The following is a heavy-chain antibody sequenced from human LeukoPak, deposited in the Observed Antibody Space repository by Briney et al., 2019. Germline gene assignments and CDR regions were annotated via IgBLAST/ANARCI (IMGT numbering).Heavy chain of an antibody. D-gene: IGHD3-22*01. CDR2: INPNSGGT. CDR3: AEDHNDSSGFFDY. Sequence: ASVKVSCKASGYTFTGYYMHWVRQAPGQGLEWMGWINPNSGGTNYAQKFQGRVTMTRDTSISTAYMELSRLRSDDTAVYYCAEDHNDSSGFFDYWGQGTLVTVSS. J-gene: IGHJ4*02. CDR1: GYTFTGYY. V-gene: IGHV1-2*02.